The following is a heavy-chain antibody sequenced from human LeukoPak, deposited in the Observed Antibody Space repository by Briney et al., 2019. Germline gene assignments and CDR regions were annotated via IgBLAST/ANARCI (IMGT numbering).Heavy chain of an antibody. CDR3: ARGHDSSGYFVY. J-gene: IGHJ4*02. Sequence: PGGSLRLSCAASGFTFSSYAMSWIRQPPGKGLEWIGEINHSGSTNYNPSLKSRVTISVDTSKNQFSLKLSSVTAADTAVYYCARGHDSSGYFVYWGQGTLVTVSS. CDR2: INHSGST. V-gene: IGHV4-34*01. CDR1: GFTFSSYA. D-gene: IGHD3-22*01.